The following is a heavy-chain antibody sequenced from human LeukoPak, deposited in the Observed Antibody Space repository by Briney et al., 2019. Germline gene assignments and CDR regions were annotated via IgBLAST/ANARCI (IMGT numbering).Heavy chain of an antibody. CDR3: ARGQYHLLYWYFDL. J-gene: IGHJ2*01. Sequence: TSETLSLTCTVSGGSISSYYWSWIRQPAGKGLEWIGRIYSSGSTNYNPSLKSRVTMSVETSKNQFSLKLSSVTAADTAVYYCARGQYHLLYWYFDLWGRGTLVTVSS. CDR2: IYSSGST. D-gene: IGHD2-2*01. CDR1: GGSISSYY. V-gene: IGHV4-4*07.